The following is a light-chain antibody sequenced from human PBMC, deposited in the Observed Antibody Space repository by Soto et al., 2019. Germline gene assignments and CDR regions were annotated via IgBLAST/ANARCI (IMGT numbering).Light chain of an antibody. V-gene: IGKV1-39*01. CDR1: QSISNY. CDR2: AAS. J-gene: IGKJ3*01. Sequence: DIQMTQSPASLSASVGDRVTITCRASQSISNYLNWYQQKPGKAPNLLIYAASSLRSGVPSRFSGSGSGTDFPLTISRLQPEDCATSSCQQFYTTLFTFGPGTNVEIK. CDR3: QQFYTTLFT.